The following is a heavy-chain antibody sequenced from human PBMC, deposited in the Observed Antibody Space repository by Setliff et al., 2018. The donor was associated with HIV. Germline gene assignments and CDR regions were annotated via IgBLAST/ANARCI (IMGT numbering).Heavy chain of an antibody. J-gene: IGHJ1*01. Sequence: PSETLSLTCAVYGGSFSAYYWSWISQTPGKGLEWIGEINHSGGTNYKPALKSRVTMSVDMSKNQFSLKLSSVTAADTAVFYCARGVYSYGFGRHRAYFQYWGQGTQVTVSS. V-gene: IGHV4-34*01. D-gene: IGHD5-18*01. CDR1: GGSFSAYY. CDR2: INHSGGT. CDR3: ARGVYSYGFGRHRAYFQY.